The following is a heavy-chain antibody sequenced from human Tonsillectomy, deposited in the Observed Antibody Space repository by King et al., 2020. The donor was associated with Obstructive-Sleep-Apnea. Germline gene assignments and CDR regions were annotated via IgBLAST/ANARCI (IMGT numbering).Heavy chain of an antibody. D-gene: IGHD5-18*01. Sequence: QLQESGPRLVKPSETLSLTCTVSGGSISSNSYWGWIRQPPGKGREWIGHIYYSGSTYYNPSLKSRVTISVDTSKNQFSLELKSVTAADTAVYYCARADRDIAMGLFDYWGQGTLVTVSS. CDR1: GGSISSNSY. V-gene: IGHV4-39*07. CDR3: ARADRDIAMGLFDY. J-gene: IGHJ4*02. CDR2: IYYSGST.